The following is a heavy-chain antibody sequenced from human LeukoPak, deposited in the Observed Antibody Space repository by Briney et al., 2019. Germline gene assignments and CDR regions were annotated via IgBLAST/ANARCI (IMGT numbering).Heavy chain of an antibody. CDR3: ARDDNPPMVRGLPDY. CDR2: ISAYNGNT. CDR1: GYTFTSYG. Sequence: ASVKVSCKASGYTFTSYGISWVRQAPGRGLEWMGWISAYNGNTNYAQKLQGRVTMTTDTSTSTAYMELRSLRSDDTAVYYCARDDNPPMVRGLPDYRGQGTLVTVSS. V-gene: IGHV1-18*01. D-gene: IGHD3-10*01. J-gene: IGHJ4*02.